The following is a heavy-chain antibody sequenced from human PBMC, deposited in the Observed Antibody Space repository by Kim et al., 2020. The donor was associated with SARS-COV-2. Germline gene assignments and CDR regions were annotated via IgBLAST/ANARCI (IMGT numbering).Heavy chain of an antibody. Sequence: ASVKVSCKASGYTFTGYYMHWVRQAPGQGLEWMGWINPNSGGTNYAQKFQGRVTMTRDTSISTAYMELSRLRSDDTAVYYCAGTLVITKNYYYYGMDVWGQGTTVTVSS. D-gene: IGHD3-22*01. V-gene: IGHV1-2*02. CDR3: AGTLVITKNYYYYGMDV. CDR1: GYTFTGYY. CDR2: INPNSGGT. J-gene: IGHJ6*02.